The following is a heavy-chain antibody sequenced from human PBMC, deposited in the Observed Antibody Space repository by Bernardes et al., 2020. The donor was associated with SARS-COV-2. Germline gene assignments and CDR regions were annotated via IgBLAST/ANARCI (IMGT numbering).Heavy chain of an antibody. J-gene: IGHJ5*02. CDR3: ATVPPFISGWYLSVHPNWFDP. V-gene: IGHV1-24*01. D-gene: IGHD6-19*01. CDR1: VYTLTELS. Sequence: ASVKVSCKVSVYTLTELSMHWVRQAPGKGLEWMGGFDPEDGETIYEQKFQGRVTMTEDTSTDTAYMELSSLRSEDTTVYYCATVPPFISGWYLSVHPNWFDPWGQGTLVTVSS. CDR2: FDPEDGET.